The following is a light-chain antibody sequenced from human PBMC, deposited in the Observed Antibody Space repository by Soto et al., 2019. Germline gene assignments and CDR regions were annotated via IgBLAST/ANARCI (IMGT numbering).Light chain of an antibody. J-gene: IGKJ4*01. CDR2: DAT. Sequence: AIQLTQSPSSLSASVGDRVTITCRASQGISSALAWYQQKPGKAPKLLIYDATRLESGVTSRLGGSVSGTDFTLTISSLQPEDFATYYCQQFNSYPLPFGGGTKVEIK. CDR1: QGISSA. CDR3: QQFNSYPLP. V-gene: IGKV1-13*02.